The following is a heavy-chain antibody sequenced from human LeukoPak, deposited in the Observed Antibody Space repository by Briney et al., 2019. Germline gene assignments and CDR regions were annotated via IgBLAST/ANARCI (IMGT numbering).Heavy chain of an antibody. D-gene: IGHD6-13*01. V-gene: IGHV5-10-1*01. CDR3: ARSYSSSWYNINC. Sequence: GESLKISCKGSGYSFTSYWIGWVRQMPGKGLEWMGRIDPSDSYTNYSPSFQGHVTISADKSISTAYLQWSSLKASDTAMYYCARSYSSSWYNINCWGQGTLVTVSS. CDR2: IDPSDSYT. J-gene: IGHJ4*02. CDR1: GYSFTSYW.